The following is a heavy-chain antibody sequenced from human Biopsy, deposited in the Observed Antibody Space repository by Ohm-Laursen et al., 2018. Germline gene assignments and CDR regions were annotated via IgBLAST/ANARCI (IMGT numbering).Heavy chain of an antibody. J-gene: IGHJ5*02. V-gene: IGHV1-69*13. Sequence: SVKVSCKASGGTFSSEAISWGRQAPGQGPEGMGGISPIFETIDYAPKFQARVTITAEESTRTAYMELSSLKSEDTAVYCCAGSYCSSACCSPPFYSWFDPWGQGTLVTVSS. CDR3: AGSYCSSACCSPPFYSWFDP. CDR2: ISPIFETI. CDR1: GGTFSSEA. D-gene: IGHD2-2*01.